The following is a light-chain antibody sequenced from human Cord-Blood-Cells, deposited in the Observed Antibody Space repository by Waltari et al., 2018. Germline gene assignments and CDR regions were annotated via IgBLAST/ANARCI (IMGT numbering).Light chain of an antibody. CDR1: NLGDKY. CDR3: QAWDSSTVV. CDR2: QDS. V-gene: IGLV3-1*01. Sequence: SYELTQPPSLSVSPGHTASITSSGDNLGDKYACWYHQKPGQSPLLVIYQDSKRPSGIPERFSGSNSGNTATLTISGTQAMDEADYYCQAWDSSTVVFGGGTKLTVL. J-gene: IGLJ2*01.